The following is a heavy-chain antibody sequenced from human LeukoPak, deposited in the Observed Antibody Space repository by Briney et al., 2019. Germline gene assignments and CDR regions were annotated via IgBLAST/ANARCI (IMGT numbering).Heavy chain of an antibody. CDR1: GFTFSNYW. D-gene: IGHD4-17*01. CDR3: ARHYDYADYALDY. V-gene: IGHV3-7*01. CDR2: IKPDGGAE. Sequence: GGSLRLSCAASGFTFSNYWMTWVRQAPGKGLEWVGNIKPDGGAEYIVASVKGRFTISRDNAENSLYLQMNSLGAQDTAVYYCARHYDYADYALDYWGQGTLVTVSS. J-gene: IGHJ4*02.